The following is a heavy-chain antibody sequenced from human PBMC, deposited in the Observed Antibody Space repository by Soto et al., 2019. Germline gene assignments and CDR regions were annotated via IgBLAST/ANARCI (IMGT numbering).Heavy chain of an antibody. J-gene: IGHJ4*02. Sequence: QVQLVESGGGVVQPGRSLRLSCAASGFTFSSYGMHWVRQAPGKGLEWVAVISYDGSNKYYADSVKGRFTISRDNSKNTLYLQMNSLRAEDTAGYYCAKEGRTGTPSRVDYWGQGTLVTVSS. V-gene: IGHV3-30*18. CDR1: GFTFSSYG. CDR3: AKEGRTGTPSRVDY. D-gene: IGHD1-1*01. CDR2: ISYDGSNK.